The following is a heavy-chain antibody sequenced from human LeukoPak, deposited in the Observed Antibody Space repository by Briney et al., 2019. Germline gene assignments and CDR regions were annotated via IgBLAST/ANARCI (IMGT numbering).Heavy chain of an antibody. V-gene: IGHV1-2*02. J-gene: IGHJ4*02. Sequence: ASVKVSCKASGYPFGTYYIHWVRQAPGQGLEWVGCINPKNGATNYTQRFQGRITLTTVTSVTTAYMDLSRLTSDDTAVYFCAGAGYDYGDPFDLWGQGTLLTVSS. CDR3: AGAGYDYGDPFDL. CDR1: GYPFGTYY. CDR2: INPKNGAT. D-gene: IGHD4-17*01.